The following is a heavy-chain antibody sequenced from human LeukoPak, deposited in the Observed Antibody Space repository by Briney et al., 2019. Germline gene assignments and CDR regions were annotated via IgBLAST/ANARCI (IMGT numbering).Heavy chain of an antibody. D-gene: IGHD3-16*01. V-gene: IGHV1-24*01. Sequence: PGASVNVSCKVSGYTLTELSMHWVRQATGKGLEWMGGFDPEDGETIYAQKFQGRVTMTEDTSTDTAYMELSSLRSEDTAVYYCATVGRVREWPRGEYYYYGMDVWGQGTTVTVSS. CDR1: GYTLTELS. CDR3: ATVGRVREWPRGEYYYYGMDV. CDR2: FDPEDGET. J-gene: IGHJ6*02.